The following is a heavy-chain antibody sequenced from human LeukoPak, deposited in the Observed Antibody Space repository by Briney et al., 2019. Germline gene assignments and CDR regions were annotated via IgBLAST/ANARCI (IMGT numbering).Heavy chain of an antibody. D-gene: IGHD1-20*01. CDR1: GFTFGSYW. J-gene: IGHJ3*02. V-gene: IGHV3-74*01. CDR2: LNEDGTTI. CDR3: ARSITGNAFDI. Sequence: GGSLRLSCAASGFTFGSYWMHWFRQPPGKGLVWVSRLNEDGTTITYADSVKGRFTLSRDNAKNRLYLQMNSLRVEDTAVYYCARSITGNAFDIWGQGTLVIVSS.